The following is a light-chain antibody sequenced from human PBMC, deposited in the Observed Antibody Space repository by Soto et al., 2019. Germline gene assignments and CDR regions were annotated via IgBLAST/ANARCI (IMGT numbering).Light chain of an antibody. CDR2: KVS. Sequence: DVVMTQSPLSLPVTLGQPASISCRSSQSLAYSDGNTYLNWFQQRPGQSPRRLIYKVSIRDSGVPERLTGSGSGTDFTMKISRVEAEDVGVYYRMNGTHWPPYTFGQGTKLEIK. V-gene: IGKV2-30*01. J-gene: IGKJ2*01. CDR3: MNGTHWPPYT. CDR1: QSLAYSDGNTY.